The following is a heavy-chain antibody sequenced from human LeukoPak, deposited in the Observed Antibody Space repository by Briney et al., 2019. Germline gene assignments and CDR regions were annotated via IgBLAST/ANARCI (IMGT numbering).Heavy chain of an antibody. CDR2: ISSGRTI. Sequence: GGSLRLSCAASGFTFSSYEMNWVRQAPGKGLEWVSYISSGRTIYYADSEKGRFTIFRDNAKNSLYLQMNSLRAEDTAVYYCARLYSSSSGKAFDIWGQGTMVTVSS. CDR3: ARLYSSSSGKAFDI. CDR1: GFTFSSYE. V-gene: IGHV3-48*03. D-gene: IGHD6-6*01. J-gene: IGHJ3*02.